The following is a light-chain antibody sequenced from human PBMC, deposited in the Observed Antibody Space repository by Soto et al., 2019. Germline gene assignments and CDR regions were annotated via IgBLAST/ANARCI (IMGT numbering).Light chain of an antibody. Sequence: DIQLTQSPSFLSASVGDRVTITCRASQGISSYLAWYQQKPGKAPKVLIYAASTLQSGVPSRFSGSGSGTEFTLTISSLQPEVFATYYCQQLNSYPITFGQGTRLEIK. J-gene: IGKJ5*01. CDR3: QQLNSYPIT. CDR1: QGISSY. V-gene: IGKV1-9*01. CDR2: AAS.